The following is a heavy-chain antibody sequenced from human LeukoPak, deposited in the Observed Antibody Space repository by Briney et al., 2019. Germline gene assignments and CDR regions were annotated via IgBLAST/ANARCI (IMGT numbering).Heavy chain of an antibody. CDR3: AREVIATTGYDVDY. J-gene: IGHJ4*02. CDR1: GFTFSSYG. D-gene: IGHD6-13*01. V-gene: IGHV3-30*03. CDR2: ISYDGSNK. Sequence: GRSLRLSCAASGFTFSSYGMHWVRQAPGKGLEWVAVISYDGSNKYYADSVKGRFTISRDNSKNTLYLQMNSLRAEDTAVYFCAREVIATTGYDVDYWGQGTLVTVSS.